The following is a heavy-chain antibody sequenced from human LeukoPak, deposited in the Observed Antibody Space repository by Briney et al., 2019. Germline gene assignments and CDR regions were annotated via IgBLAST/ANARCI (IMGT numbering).Heavy chain of an antibody. CDR1: GYTFTSYG. V-gene: IGHV1-18*01. J-gene: IGHJ4*02. CDR2: ISAYNGNT. Sequence: GASVKVSCKASGYTFTSYGISWVRQAPGQGLEWMGRISAYNGNTNYAQKLQGRVTVTRDTSTSTVHMELSGLRSEDTAVYYCARDQEGFDYWGQGTLVTVSS. CDR3: ARDQEGFDY.